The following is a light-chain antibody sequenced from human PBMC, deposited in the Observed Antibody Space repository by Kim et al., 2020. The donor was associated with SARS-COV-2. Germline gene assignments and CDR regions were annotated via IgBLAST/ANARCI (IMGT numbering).Light chain of an antibody. CDR1: HSVTSNY. CDR2: DAS. CDR3: QQYGSSVWT. Sequence: PGERATLSCGASHSVTSNYLAWYQQKPGLAPRLLIYDASSRATGIPDRFSGSGSGRDFTLTISRLEPEDFAVYYCQQYGSSVWTFGQGTKVDIK. J-gene: IGKJ1*01. V-gene: IGKV3D-20*01.